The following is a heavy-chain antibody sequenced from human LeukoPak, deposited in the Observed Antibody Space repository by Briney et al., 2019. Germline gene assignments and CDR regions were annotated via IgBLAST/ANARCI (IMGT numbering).Heavy chain of an antibody. CDR1: GYSFTSYW. CDR2: IYPGGSDA. V-gene: IGHV5-51*01. D-gene: IGHD6-6*01. CDR3: ERPSDWYSSSSRDY. Sequence: GESLKISLRGSGYSFTSYWIGLVRQMPGKGLELIGNIYPGGSDARYSPSCKGQVTISDDKSISTAYLQWSSLKASDTAMYSCERPSDWYSSSSRDYWGQGTLVTVSS. J-gene: IGHJ4*02.